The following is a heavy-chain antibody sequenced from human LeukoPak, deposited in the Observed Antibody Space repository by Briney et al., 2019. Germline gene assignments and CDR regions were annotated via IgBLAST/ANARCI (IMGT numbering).Heavy chain of an antibody. J-gene: IGHJ4*02. CDR2: IIQGGSDK. CDR3: ARDLMGIAYRGAFYY. D-gene: IGHD6-13*01. V-gene: IGHV3-7*03. Sequence: PGGSLRLSCAASGFTFSSYSMNWVRQAPGKGLEWVANIIQGGSDKYYVESVKGRFTISRDNAKNSLYLQMNSLRAEDTAVYYCARDLMGIAYRGAFYYWGQGTLVTVSS. CDR1: GFTFSSYS.